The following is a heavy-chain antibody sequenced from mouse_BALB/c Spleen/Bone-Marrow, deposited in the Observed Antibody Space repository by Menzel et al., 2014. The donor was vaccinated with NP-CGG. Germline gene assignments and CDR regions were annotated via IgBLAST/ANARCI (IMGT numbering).Heavy chain of an antibody. CDR1: GYTFTNYW. D-gene: IGHD2-14*01. CDR3: AREVRRYFDV. Sequence: VQLQQSGAELVRPGTSVKISCKASGYTFTNYWLGWVKQGPGHGLEWIGDIYPGGGYTNYNEKFKGKATLTADTSSSTAYMQLSSLTSEDSAVYFCAREVRRYFDVWGAGTTVTVSS. CDR2: IYPGGGYT. J-gene: IGHJ1*01. V-gene: IGHV1-63*02.